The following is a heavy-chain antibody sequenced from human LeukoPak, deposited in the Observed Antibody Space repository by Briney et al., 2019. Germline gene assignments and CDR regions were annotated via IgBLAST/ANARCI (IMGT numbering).Heavy chain of an antibody. V-gene: IGHV4-30-2*01. CDR1: GGSISSGGYY. Sequence: SETLSLTCTASGGSISSGGYYWSWIRQPPGKGLEWIGYIYHSGSTYYNPSLKSRVTISVDRSKNQFSLKLSSVTAADTAVYYCASSYSSSPYFDYWGQGTLVTVSS. J-gene: IGHJ4*02. D-gene: IGHD6-6*01. CDR2: IYHSGST. CDR3: ASSYSSSPYFDY.